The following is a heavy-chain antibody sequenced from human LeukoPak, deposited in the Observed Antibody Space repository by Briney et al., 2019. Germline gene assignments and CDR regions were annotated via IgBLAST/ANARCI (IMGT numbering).Heavy chain of an antibody. Sequence: SETLSLTCAVYGGSFSGYYWSWIRQPPGKGLEWIGEINHSGSTNYNPSLKSRVPISVDTSKNQFSLKLSSVTAADTAVYYCARDRPNGNWFDPWGQGTLVTVSS. CDR1: GGSFSGYY. CDR2: INHSGST. CDR3: ARDRPNGNWFDP. J-gene: IGHJ5*02. D-gene: IGHD2-8*01. V-gene: IGHV4-34*01.